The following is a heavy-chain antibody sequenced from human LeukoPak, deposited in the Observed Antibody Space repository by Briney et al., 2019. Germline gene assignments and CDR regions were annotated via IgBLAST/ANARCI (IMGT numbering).Heavy chain of an antibody. CDR2: IFYSGTT. J-gene: IGHJ4*02. V-gene: IGHV4-59*01. CDR1: GGSISSYY. Sequence: SETLSLTCTVSGGSISSYYWSWIRQPPGKGLEWIGFIFYSGTTNYNPALKSRVTISVDTSKNQFSLKLSSVTAADTAVYYCARGGWNKFDYWGQGTLVTVSS. D-gene: IGHD3-22*01. CDR3: ARGGWNKFDY.